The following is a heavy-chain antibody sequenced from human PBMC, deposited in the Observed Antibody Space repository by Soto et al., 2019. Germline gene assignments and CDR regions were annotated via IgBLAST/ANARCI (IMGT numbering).Heavy chain of an antibody. CDR3: ARDQYMLNGIAVALDY. CDR2: ISYDGSNK. Sequence: GGSLRLSCAASGFTFSSYAMHWVRQAPGKGLEWVAVISYDGSNKYYADSVKGRFTISRDNSKNTLYLQMNSLRAEDTAVYYSARDQYMLNGIAVALDYWGQGTLVTVSS. V-gene: IGHV3-30-3*01. J-gene: IGHJ4*02. CDR1: GFTFSSYA. D-gene: IGHD6-19*01.